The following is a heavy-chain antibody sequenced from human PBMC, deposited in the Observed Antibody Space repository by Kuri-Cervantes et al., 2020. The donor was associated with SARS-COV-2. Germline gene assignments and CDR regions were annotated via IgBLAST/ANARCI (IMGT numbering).Heavy chain of an antibody. CDR3: ATDRGRFSEWSFDR. J-gene: IGHJ4*02. V-gene: IGHV3-23*01. CDR2: ITGSGGST. Sequence: GGSLRLSCATSGFTFTFYAMAWVRQAPGKGLEWVSAITGSGGSTYYAGSVKGRFTISRDNSKNTLFLQMNNLRVEDTAIYYCATDRGRFSEWSFDRWGQGALVTVSS. D-gene: IGHD3-3*01. CDR1: GFTFTFYA.